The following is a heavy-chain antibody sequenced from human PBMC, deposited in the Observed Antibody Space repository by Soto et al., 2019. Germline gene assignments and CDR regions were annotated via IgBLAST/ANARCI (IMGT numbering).Heavy chain of an antibody. D-gene: IGHD1-26*01. Sequence: QVQLVQSGAEVRKPGASVKVSCKASGYTFNRHYIQWVRQAPGQGLEWMGMIDPSGGDTNYAKKCQCRVTLTSDTSTSTVYMELSSLRSEDTAVYYCAKRRGVGLTRSSFDYWGPGTLVIVSS. V-gene: IGHV1-46*02. CDR3: AKRRGVGLTRSSFDY. CDR2: IDPSGGDT. J-gene: IGHJ4*02. CDR1: GYTFNRHY.